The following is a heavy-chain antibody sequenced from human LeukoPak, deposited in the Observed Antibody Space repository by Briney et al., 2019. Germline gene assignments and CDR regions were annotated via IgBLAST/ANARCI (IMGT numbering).Heavy chain of an antibody. CDR3: AREQYFDAFDI. Sequence: SETLSLTCAVYGGSFSGYYWSWIRQPPGKGLAWIGVINHSRSTNYNPSLKSRVTISVDTSKNQFSLKLSSVTAADTAVYYCAREQYFDAFDIWGQGTMVAVSS. CDR2: INHSRST. J-gene: IGHJ3*02. V-gene: IGHV4-34*01. CDR1: GGSFSGYY. D-gene: IGHD2/OR15-2a*01.